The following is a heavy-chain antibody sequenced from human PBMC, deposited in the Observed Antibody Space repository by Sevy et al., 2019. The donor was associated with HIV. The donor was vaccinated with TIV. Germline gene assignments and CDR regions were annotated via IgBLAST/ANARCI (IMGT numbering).Heavy chain of an antibody. J-gene: IGHJ2*01. Sequence: GGSLRLSCAASGFIFSDYAMSWVRQAPGKGLEWVSSISGGDDSTYYAYSVKGRFTVSRDNSKNTLYLQMHTLRAEDTALYYCAKFGDYYDSGGYYWYFDFWGRGTLVTVSS. CDR2: ISGGDDST. V-gene: IGHV3-23*01. CDR1: GFIFSDYA. D-gene: IGHD3-22*01. CDR3: AKFGDYYDSGGYYWYFDF.